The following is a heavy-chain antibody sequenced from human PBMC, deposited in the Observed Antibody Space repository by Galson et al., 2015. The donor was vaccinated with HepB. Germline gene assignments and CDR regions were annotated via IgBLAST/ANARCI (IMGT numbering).Heavy chain of an antibody. D-gene: IGHD1-7*01. CDR1: GFTFSSYA. CDR3: AKMGAYNWNYGWYFDL. CDR2: ISGSGGST. Sequence: SLRLSCAASGFTFSSYAMSWVRQAPGKGLEWVSTISGSGGSTYYADSVKGRFTISRDNSKNTLYLQMNSLRAEDTALYYCAKMGAYNWNYGWYFDLWGRGTLVTVSS. V-gene: IGHV3-23*01. J-gene: IGHJ2*01.